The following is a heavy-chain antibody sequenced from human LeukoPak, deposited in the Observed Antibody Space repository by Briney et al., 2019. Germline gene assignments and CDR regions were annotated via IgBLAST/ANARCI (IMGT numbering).Heavy chain of an antibody. CDR2: VYYSGST. D-gene: IGHD5-24*01. J-gene: IGHJ4*02. V-gene: IGHV4-59*01. Sequence: NPSETLSLTCTVSGGSISNYYWSWIRQPPGKVLEWIGYVYYSGSTTYNPSLKSRVTISVDTSKNQFSLKLSSVTAADTAVYYCARDGYNSFDSWGQGTLVTVSS. CDR1: GGSISNYY. CDR3: ARDGYNSFDS.